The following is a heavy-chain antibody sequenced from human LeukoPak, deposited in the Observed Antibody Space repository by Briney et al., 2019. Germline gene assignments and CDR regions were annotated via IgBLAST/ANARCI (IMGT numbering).Heavy chain of an antibody. D-gene: IGHD2-15*01. V-gene: IGHV3-74*01. CDR2: INDDGSDT. Sequence: GGSLRLSCAASGFTFKLYWMHWVRQVPGKGPVWVARINDDGSDTVYADSVKGRFTISRDDAKNMLFLQMNSLRGEDTAVYHCVRGGPSTWSWGQGTLVTVSS. CDR3: VRGGPSTWS. CDR1: GFTFKLYW. J-gene: IGHJ5*02.